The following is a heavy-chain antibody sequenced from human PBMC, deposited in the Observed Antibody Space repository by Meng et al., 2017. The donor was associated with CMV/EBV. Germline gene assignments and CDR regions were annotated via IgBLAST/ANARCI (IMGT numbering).Heavy chain of an antibody. CDR3: ARTRTYCASTSCYTGGYYFDY. V-gene: IGHV1-3*01. J-gene: IGHJ4*02. Sequence: YSIHWVRQAPGQRLEWMGWINAGNGDTKSSQKFQGRLTITRDSSASTVYMELSSVRFEDTAVYYCARTRTYCASTSCYTGGYYFDYWGQGTLVPSPQ. CDR2: INAGNGDT. CDR1: YS. D-gene: IGHD2-2*02.